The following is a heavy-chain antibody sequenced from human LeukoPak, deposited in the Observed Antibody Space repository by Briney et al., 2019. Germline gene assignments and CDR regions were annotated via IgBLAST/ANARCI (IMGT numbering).Heavy chain of an antibody. D-gene: IGHD1-26*01. CDR3: AKDSSSGTYFDY. V-gene: IGHV3-23*01. CDR1: GFTFSTYD. Sequence: GGSLRLSCAVSGFTFSTYDMSWVRQAPGEGVGWGSAISGSGGSTYYADSVKGRFTISRDNSKNTLYLQLESLRAEDTAVYYCAKDSSSGTYFDYWGQGTLVTVSS. CDR2: ISGSGGST. J-gene: IGHJ4*02.